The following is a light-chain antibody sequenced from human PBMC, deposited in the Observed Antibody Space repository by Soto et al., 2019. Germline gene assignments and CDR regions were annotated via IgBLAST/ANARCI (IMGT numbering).Light chain of an antibody. CDR2: NDD. CDR3: AVWDDRLDGTWL. CDR1: SATVGSTT. V-gene: IGLV1-44*01. Sequence: QSVLTQSASASGTPGERVIMSCSGSSATVGSTTVSWYQQLPGTAPKLLIYNDDQRASGVPARFSGSKSGTSAALAISGVQSEDEGDYYCAVWDDRLDGTWLFGGGTQLTVL. J-gene: IGLJ3*02.